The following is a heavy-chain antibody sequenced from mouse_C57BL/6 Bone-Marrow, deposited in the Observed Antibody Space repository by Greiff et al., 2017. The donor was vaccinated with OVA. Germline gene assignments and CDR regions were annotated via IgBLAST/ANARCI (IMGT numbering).Heavy chain of an antibody. CDR3: ARCSTTVVAPFDY. D-gene: IGHD1-1*01. V-gene: IGHV1-63*01. CDR1: GYTFTNYW. J-gene: IGHJ2*01. Sequence: QVQLQQSGAELVRPGTSVKMSCKASGYTFTNYWIGWAKQRPGHGLEWIGDIYPGGGYTNYNEKFKGKATLTADKSSSTAYMQFSSLTSEDSAIDYCARCSTTVVAPFDYWGQGTTLTVSS. CDR2: IYPGGGYT.